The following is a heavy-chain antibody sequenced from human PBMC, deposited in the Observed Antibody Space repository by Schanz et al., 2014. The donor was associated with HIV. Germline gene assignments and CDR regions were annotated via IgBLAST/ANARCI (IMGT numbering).Heavy chain of an antibody. Sequence: VQLMESGGGLVQPGRSLRLSCGASGFPFTSYGVHWVRQAPGKGLEWLSVISNDGSYKYYADSVKGRFTISRDTSKNTVYLQMNSLRVEDTAVYYCANEEVPNDYWGQGTLVTVSS. J-gene: IGHJ4*02. CDR3: ANEEVPNDY. CDR2: ISNDGSYK. V-gene: IGHV3-30*18. CDR1: GFPFTSYG.